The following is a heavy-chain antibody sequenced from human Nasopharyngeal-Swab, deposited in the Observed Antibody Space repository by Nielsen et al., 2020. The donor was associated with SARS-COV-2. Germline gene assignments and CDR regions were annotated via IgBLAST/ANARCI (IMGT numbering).Heavy chain of an antibody. V-gene: IGHV1-46*01. CDR3: ARGGDPREVVAATDCFDP. CDR1: RYTFTRYY. J-gene: IGHJ5*02. CDR2: INPGGGSA. Sequence: ASVHVSCKPSRYTFTRYYLHWVRQAPGQGLEWMGIINPGGGSARYSQNFQGRVTMTRDTSTNTVYMELYSLTSEDTAVYYCARGGDPREVVAATDCFDPWGQGTLVTVSS. D-gene: IGHD2-15*01.